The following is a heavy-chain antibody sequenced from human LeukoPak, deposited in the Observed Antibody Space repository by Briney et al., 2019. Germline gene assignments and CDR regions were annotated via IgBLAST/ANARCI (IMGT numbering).Heavy chain of an antibody. CDR3: ARETRLRWTDD. V-gene: IGHV3-11*04. J-gene: IGHJ4*02. D-gene: IGHD5-24*01. CDR1: GLTFTDYY. CDR2: ISSSGSTI. Sequence: GGSLRLSCAASGLTFTDYYMSWIRHAPGKGLEWLSYISSSGSTIYYADSVKGRFTISRDNAKNSLYLQMNSLRAEDTAVYCCARETRLRWTDDWGQGTLVTVSS.